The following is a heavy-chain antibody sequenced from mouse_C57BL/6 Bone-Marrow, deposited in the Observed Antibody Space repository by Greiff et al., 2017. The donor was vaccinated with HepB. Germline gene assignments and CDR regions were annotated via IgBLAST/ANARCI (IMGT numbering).Heavy chain of an antibody. V-gene: IGHV1-5*01. CDR3: TRFIYYYGSSYRDYFDY. CDR2: IYPGNSDT. Sequence: VHVKQSGTVLARPGASVKMSCKTSGYTFTSYWMHWVKQRPGQGLEWIGAIYPGNSDTSYNQKFKGKAKLTAVTSASTAYMELSSLTNEDSAVYYCTRFIYYYGSSYRDYFDYWGQGTTLTVSS. J-gene: IGHJ2*01. D-gene: IGHD1-1*01. CDR1: GYTFTSYW.